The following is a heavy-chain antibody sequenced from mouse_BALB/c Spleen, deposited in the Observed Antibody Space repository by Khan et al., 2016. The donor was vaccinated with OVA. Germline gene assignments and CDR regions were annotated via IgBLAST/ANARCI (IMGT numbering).Heavy chain of an antibody. CDR2: ISYSGGT. D-gene: IGHD1-1*01. J-gene: IGHJ2*01. CDR1: GYSITSGYA. V-gene: IGHV3-2*02. Sequence: VQLQQSGPGLVKPSQSLSLTCTVTGYSITSGYAWNWIRQFPGNKLEWMGYISYSGGTSYNPSLKSRIPITRDTSKNQFFLQLNSVTTEDTATYYCARGNYYGYYFDYWGQGTTLTVSS. CDR3: ARGNYYGYYFDY.